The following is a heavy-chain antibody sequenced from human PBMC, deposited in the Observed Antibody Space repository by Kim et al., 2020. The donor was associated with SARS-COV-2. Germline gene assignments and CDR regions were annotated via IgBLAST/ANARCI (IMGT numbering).Heavy chain of an antibody. J-gene: IGHJ5*01. V-gene: IGHV1-2*02. CDR1: GYSFNGYY. CDR2: LNPSSGGT. CDR3: ARGRHDESASANEYNWFDS. Sequence: ASVKVSCGASGYSFNGYYIHWVRRAPGQSLEWMGWLNPSSGGTHYAQKFWGKVTMTRDTSINTAYMKLSSLRSDDTAIYYCARGRHDESASANEYNWFDS. D-gene: IGHD1-1*01.